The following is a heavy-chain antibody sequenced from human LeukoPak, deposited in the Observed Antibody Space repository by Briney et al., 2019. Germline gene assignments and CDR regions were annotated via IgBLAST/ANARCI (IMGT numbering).Heavy chain of an antibody. CDR2: INSDGINT. CDR3: ARDLGQYYDTSDNWFDP. CDR1: GFTFSNYW. V-gene: IGHV3-74*01. J-gene: IGHJ5*02. D-gene: IGHD3-22*01. Sequence: GGSLRLSCAASGFTFSNYWMHWVRQAPGKGLVWVSRINSDGINTSYADSVKGRFTISRDNAKNTLNLQMNSLRAEDTAVYYCARDLGQYYDTSDNWFDPWGQGTLVTVSS.